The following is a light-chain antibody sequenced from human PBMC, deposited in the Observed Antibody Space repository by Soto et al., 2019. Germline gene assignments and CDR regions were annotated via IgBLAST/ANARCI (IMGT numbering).Light chain of an antibody. CDR1: QSVSSN. CDR3: QQSTHWPPLT. CDR2: GAF. V-gene: IGKV3-15*01. J-gene: IGKJ4*01. Sequence: EIVMTQSPDTLSVSPGGRATLSCRASQSVSSNLAWYQQRPGQAPRLLIYGAFTRATGVPARFSGSGSGTEFTLTINSLQSEDSAVYYCQQSTHWPPLTFGGGTKVEIK.